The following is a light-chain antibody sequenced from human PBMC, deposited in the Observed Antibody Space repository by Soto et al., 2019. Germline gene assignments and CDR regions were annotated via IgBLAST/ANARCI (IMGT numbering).Light chain of an antibody. V-gene: IGLV2-23*02. J-gene: IGLJ2*01. CDR2: EVS. Sequence: QSALTQPAPVSGSPGQSITISCTGTSSDVGGYNLVSWYQQHPGKAPKLMIYEVSKRPSGVSNRFSGSKSGNTASLTISGLQAEDEADYYCCSYAGNSTLVFGGGTKLTVL. CDR3: CSYAGNSTLV. CDR1: SSDVGGYNL.